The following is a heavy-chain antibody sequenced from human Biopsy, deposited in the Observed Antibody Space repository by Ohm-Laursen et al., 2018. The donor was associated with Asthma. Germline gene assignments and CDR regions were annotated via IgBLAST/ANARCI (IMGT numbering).Heavy chain of an antibody. CDR1: GFTFNSYG. D-gene: IGHD3-22*01. Sequence: SLRLSCTASGFTFNSYGMHWVRQAPGKGLEWVAVISYDGRNKYYGDSVKGRFTISRDNSKNTVYLQMHSLRAEDTAVYYCARGDSSNWSHYYFDYWGQGTLVTVSS. CDR3: ARGDSSNWSHYYFDY. V-gene: IGHV3-30*03. J-gene: IGHJ4*02. CDR2: ISYDGRNK.